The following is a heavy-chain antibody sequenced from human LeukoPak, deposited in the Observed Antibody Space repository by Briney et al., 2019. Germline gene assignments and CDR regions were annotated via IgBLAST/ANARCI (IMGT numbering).Heavy chain of an antibody. J-gene: IGHJ4*02. CDR2: INPSGGST. D-gene: IGHD5-18*01. CDR1: GYTFTSYY. CDR3: ARVDTAMASGY. Sequence: GASVKVSCKASGYTFTSYYMHWVRQAPGQGLEWMGIINPSGGSTSYAQKFQGRVTMTRDTSTSTVYMELSSLRAEDTAVYYCARVDTAMASGYWGQGTLVTVSS. V-gene: IGHV1-46*01.